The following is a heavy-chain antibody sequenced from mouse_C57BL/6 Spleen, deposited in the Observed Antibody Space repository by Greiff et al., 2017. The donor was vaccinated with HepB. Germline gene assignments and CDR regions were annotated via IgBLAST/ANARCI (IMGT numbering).Heavy chain of an antibody. CDR1: GFTFSSYG. CDR2: ISSGGSYT. D-gene: IGHD2-14*01. J-gene: IGHJ2*01. CDR3: ARQGGNSFDY. V-gene: IGHV5-6*01. Sequence: DVQLVESGGDLVKPGGSLKLSCAASGFTFSSYGMSWVRQTPDKRLEWVATISSGGSYTYYPDSVKGRFTISRDNAKNTLYLQMSSLKSEDTAMYYCARQGGNSFDYWGQGTTLTVSS.